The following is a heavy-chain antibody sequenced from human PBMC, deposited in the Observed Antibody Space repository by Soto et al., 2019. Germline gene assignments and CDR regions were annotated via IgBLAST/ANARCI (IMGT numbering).Heavy chain of an antibody. V-gene: IGHV4-59*01. J-gene: IGHJ4*02. CDR3: ARVGILTGYLYYFDY. D-gene: IGHD3-9*01. CDR1: GGSISSYY. Sequence: SETLSLTCTVSGGSISSYYWRWIRQPPGKGLEWIGYIYYSGSTNYNPSLKSRVTISVDTSKNQFSLKVSSVTAADTAVYYCARVGILTGYLYYFDYWGQGTLVTVSS. CDR2: IYYSGST.